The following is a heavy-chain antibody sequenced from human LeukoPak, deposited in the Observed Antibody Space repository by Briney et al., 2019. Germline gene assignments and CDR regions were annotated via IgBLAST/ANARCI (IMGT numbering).Heavy chain of an antibody. Sequence: SETLSLTCTVSGGSINNYYWIWIRQPPGKGLEWIGYIYYSGNTNYNPSLKSRVTISVDTSRNHFSLRLSSVTAADTAVYYCARAGRGVIRSFDYWGQGTLITVSS. CDR3: ARAGRGVIRSFDY. D-gene: IGHD3-10*01. CDR1: GGSINNYY. J-gene: IGHJ4*02. CDR2: IYYSGNT. V-gene: IGHV4-59*01.